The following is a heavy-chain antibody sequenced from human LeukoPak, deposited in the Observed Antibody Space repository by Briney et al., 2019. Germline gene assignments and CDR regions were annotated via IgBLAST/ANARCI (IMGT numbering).Heavy chain of an antibody. D-gene: IGHD2-21*01. CDR3: ARHRFASPLDS. CDR1: GGSIGTYS. V-gene: IGHV4-59*08. J-gene: IGHJ4*02. CDR2: IYYSGTT. Sequence: PSETLSLTCTVSGGSIGTYSWNWIRQPPGKGLEWIGYIYYSGTTNYNPSLKSRVSISLDTSKDQISLKLSSVTAADTAVYYCARHRFASPLDSWGQGTLVTVSS.